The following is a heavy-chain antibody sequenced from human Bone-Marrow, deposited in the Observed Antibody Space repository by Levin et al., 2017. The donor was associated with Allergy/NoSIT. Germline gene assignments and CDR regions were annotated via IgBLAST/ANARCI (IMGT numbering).Heavy chain of an antibody. CDR3: AKDPMWDRYNFDMDV. D-gene: IGHD1-26*01. CDR1: GFTFNKYG. J-gene: IGHJ6*02. V-gene: IGHV3-23*01. Sequence: AASVKISCTASGFTFNKYGLTWVRQAPGKGLEWVASIGGSGVDANYAGSVRGRFTITRDMNMIFLQMNRLRVEDTAIYYCAKDPMWDRYNFDMDVWGQGTSVIVSS. CDR2: IGGSGVDA.